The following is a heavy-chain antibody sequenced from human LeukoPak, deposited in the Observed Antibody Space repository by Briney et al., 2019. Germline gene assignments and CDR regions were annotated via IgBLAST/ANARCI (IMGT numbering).Heavy chain of an antibody. D-gene: IGHD5-18*01. Sequence: GGSLRLSCAASGFTFSSYWTHWVRQAPGKGLVWVSRVISDGSSTNYADSVKGRFTISRDNAKNMLFLQMDSLRAEDTAVYYCARVQAARGMDVWGQGTTVTVSS. J-gene: IGHJ6*02. CDR2: VISDGSST. V-gene: IGHV3-74*01. CDR1: GFTFSSYW. CDR3: ARVQAARGMDV.